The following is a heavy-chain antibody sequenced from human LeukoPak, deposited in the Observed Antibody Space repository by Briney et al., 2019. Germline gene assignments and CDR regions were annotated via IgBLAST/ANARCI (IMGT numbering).Heavy chain of an antibody. D-gene: IGHD4-17*01. V-gene: IGHV3-74*01. J-gene: IGHJ3*01. Sequence: GGSLRLSCAASGFTFSSDWMHWVRHAPGKGLVWASRISTDGSTTYSADSVKGRFTISRDNTKNVLYLQMNSLRAEDTAIYYCAKRAFGDYVGYAFDVWGQGTMVTVSS. CDR2: ISTDGSTT. CDR3: AKRAFGDYVGYAFDV. CDR1: GFTFSSDW.